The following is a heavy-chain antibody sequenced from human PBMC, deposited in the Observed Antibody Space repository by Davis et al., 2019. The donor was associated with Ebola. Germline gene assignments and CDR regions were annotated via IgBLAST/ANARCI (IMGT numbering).Heavy chain of an antibody. CDR2: VNPDNGLS. D-gene: IGHD3-16*01. CDR3: ARDSGGYSIDY. V-gene: IGHV1-2*02. Sequence: ASVKVSCKASGYTFTDYYIHWVRQAPGQGPVWMGWVNPDNGLSYFARKFEGRVTMTGDTSMSTVYLEVNSLTSADTAIYYCARDSGGYSIDYWGQGTLVNVSS. CDR1: GYTFTDYY. J-gene: IGHJ4*02.